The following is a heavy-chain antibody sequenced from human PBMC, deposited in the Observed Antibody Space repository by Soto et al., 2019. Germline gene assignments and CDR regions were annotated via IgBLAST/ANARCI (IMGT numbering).Heavy chain of an antibody. V-gene: IGHV4-39*01. J-gene: IGHJ4*02. Sequence: SETLSLTCTVSGGPISSSSYHWDWIRQPPGKGLEWTGSIYYSGSTYYNPSLKSRATISVDTSKNQFSLKLRSATAADTAVYYCARQRFATTPFDYWGQGALVTVSS. D-gene: IGHD1-1*01. CDR2: IYYSGST. CDR1: GGPISSSSYH. CDR3: ARQRFATTPFDY.